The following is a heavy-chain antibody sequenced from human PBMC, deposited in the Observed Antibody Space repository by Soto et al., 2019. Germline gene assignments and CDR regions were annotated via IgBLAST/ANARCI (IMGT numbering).Heavy chain of an antibody. CDR1: GITLDYYW. CDR3: AYFPSGCPT. J-gene: IGHJ4*02. V-gene: IGHV3-74*01. Sequence: EVQLVESGGGLVQPGGSLRLSCAASGITLDYYWMHWVRQAPGKGLVWVSRLNSDGNSPYYADSVKGRFTIARDKAKNTLYMEMNSLRAEDTAVYYCAYFPSGCPTWGQGTLVTVSS. D-gene: IGHD6-19*01. CDR2: LNSDGNSP.